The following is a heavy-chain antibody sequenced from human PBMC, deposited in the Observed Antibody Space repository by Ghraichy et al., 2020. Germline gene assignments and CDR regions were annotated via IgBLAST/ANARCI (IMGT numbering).Heavy chain of an antibody. CDR1: GFTFTSYW. CDR2: IKQDGSEK. D-gene: IGHD6-19*01. CDR3: ARVSTGSSGWYPEYFQH. V-gene: IGHV3-7*01. Sequence: GESLNISCAASGFTFTSYWMSWVRQAPGKGLEWVANIKQDGSEKYYVDSVKGRFTISRDNAKNSVYLQMNSLRAEDTAVYYCARVSTGSSGWYPEYFQHWDRGTLVTVSS. J-gene: IGHJ1*01.